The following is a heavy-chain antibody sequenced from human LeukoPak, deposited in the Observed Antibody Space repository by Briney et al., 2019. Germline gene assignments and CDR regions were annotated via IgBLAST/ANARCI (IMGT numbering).Heavy chain of an antibody. CDR1: GYTFTSYA. V-gene: IGHV1-3*01. D-gene: IGHD3-16*02. CDR2: INAGNGNT. Sequence: ASVKVSCKASGYTFTSYAMHWVRQAPGQRLEWMGWINAGNGNTKYSQKFQGRVTITRDTSASTAYMEPSSLRSEDTAVYYCTREGVYAPDPTSYHRDAFDIWGQGTVVIVSS. J-gene: IGHJ3*02. CDR3: TREGVYAPDPTSYHRDAFDI.